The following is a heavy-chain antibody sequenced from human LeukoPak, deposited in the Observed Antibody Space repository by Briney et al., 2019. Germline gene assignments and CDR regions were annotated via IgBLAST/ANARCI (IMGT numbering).Heavy chain of an antibody. CDR3: ARDLTGYDYYYGMDV. J-gene: IGHJ6*02. D-gene: IGHD3-9*01. Sequence: GGSLRLPCAASGFTFSSYGMHWVRQAPGKGLEWVAVISYDGSNKYYADSVKGRFTISRDNSKNTLYLQMNSLRAEDTAVYYCARDLTGYDYYYGMDVWGQGTTVTVSS. CDR2: ISYDGSNK. CDR1: GFTFSSYG. V-gene: IGHV3-30*03.